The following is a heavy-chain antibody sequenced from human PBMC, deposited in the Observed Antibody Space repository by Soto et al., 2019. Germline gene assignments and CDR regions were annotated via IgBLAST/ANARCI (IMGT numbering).Heavy chain of an antibody. D-gene: IGHD5-18*01. V-gene: IGHV2-5*02. CDR1: GFSLIGSGLG. J-gene: IGHJ4*02. CDR3: ALTGRWIRPNDYFGH. CDR2: VYWDGDE. Sequence: QITLKESGPVVVKPTQTLTLTCTYSGFSLIGSGLGVGWIRQPPGKALEWLAFVYWDGDERYSPSMQSRLTMNHDTSKGQVVLTMTNMDPVDTGTYFCALTGRWIRPNDYFGHWGQGTLVAVSS.